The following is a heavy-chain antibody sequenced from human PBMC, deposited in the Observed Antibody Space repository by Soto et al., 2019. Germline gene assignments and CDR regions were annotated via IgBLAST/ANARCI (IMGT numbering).Heavy chain of an antibody. J-gene: IGHJ6*02. Sequence: GESLKISCKGSGYSFTSYWVSWVRQMPGKGLEWMGRIDPSDSYTNYSPSFQGHVTISADKSISTAYLQWSSLKASDTAMYYCARLQSPKYYYYYYGMDVWGQGTTVTVSS. CDR1: GYSFTSYW. D-gene: IGHD4-4*01. CDR2: IDPSDSYT. CDR3: ARLQSPKYYYYYYGMDV. V-gene: IGHV5-10-1*01.